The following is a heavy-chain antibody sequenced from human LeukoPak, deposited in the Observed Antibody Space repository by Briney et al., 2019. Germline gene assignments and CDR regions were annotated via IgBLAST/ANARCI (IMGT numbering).Heavy chain of an antibody. Sequence: ASETLSLTCAVYGGSFSGYYWSWIRQPPGKGLEWIGEINHSGSTNYNPSLKSRVTISVDTFKNQFSLKLSSVTAADTAVYYCARWSLLRFLEWLAFSAFDIWGQGTMVTVSS. CDR3: ARWSLLRFLEWLAFSAFDI. D-gene: IGHD3-3*01. CDR2: INHSGST. CDR1: GGSFSGYY. V-gene: IGHV4-34*01. J-gene: IGHJ3*02.